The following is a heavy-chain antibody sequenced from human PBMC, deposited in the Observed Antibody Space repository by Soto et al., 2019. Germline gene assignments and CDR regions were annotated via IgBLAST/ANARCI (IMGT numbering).Heavy chain of an antibody. CDR1: GGSFSGYY. D-gene: IGHD6-19*01. Sequence: SETLSLTCAVYGGSFSGYYWSWIRQPPGKGLEWIGEINHSGSTNCNPSLKSRVTISVDTSKNQFSLKLSSVTAADTAVYYCARGRWIAVAGTRWFDPWGQGTLVTVSS. V-gene: IGHV4-34*01. J-gene: IGHJ5*02. CDR2: INHSGST. CDR3: ARGRWIAVAGTRWFDP.